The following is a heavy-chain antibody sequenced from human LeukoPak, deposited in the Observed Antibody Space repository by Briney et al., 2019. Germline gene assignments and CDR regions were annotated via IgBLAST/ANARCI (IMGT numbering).Heavy chain of an antibody. D-gene: IGHD3-10*01. V-gene: IGHV4-34*01. CDR2: INHSGST. J-gene: IGHJ4*02. CDR3: AGGSGSYYNDY. CDR1: GGSFSGYY. Sequence: PSETLSLTCAVYGGSFSGYYWSWIRQPPGKGLEWIGEINHSGSTNYNPSLKSRVTISVDTSKNQFSLKLSSVTAADTAVYYCAGGSGSYYNDYWGQGTLVTVSS.